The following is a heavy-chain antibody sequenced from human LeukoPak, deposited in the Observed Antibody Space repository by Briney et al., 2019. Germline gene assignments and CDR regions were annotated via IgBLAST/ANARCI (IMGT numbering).Heavy chain of an antibody. CDR2: ISYDGNKK. CDR1: GFDFYTYG. Sequence: QPGGSLRLSCAASGFDFYTYGMHWVRQAPGKGLEWVAVISYDGNKKYYVDSVKGRFTISRDNSKNMVYLQMSSLRAEDTAVYFCAKIIRSRGGAVNSEDYWGQGTLVTVSS. D-gene: IGHD3-10*01. J-gene: IGHJ4*02. CDR3: AKIIRSRGGAVNSEDY. V-gene: IGHV3-30*18.